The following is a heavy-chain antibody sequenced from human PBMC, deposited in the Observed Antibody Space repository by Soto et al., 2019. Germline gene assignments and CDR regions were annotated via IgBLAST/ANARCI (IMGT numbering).Heavy chain of an antibody. D-gene: IGHD2-8*01. Sequence: QITLKESGPSLVKPTQTLTLTCTFSDFSLSTSGVGVGWIRQPPGQALEWLALIYWDDYKRYSPSLKSRLTIAKDTSKNPVVLTMTNMDPVDTATYYCAHSTYCTTGVCSSLDYWGQGTLVTVSS. CDR1: DFSLSTSGVG. CDR2: IYWDDYK. V-gene: IGHV2-5*02. J-gene: IGHJ4*02. CDR3: AHSTYCTTGVCSSLDY.